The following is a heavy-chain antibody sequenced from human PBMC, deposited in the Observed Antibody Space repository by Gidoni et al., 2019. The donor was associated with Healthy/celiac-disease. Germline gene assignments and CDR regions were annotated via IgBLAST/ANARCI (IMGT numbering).Heavy chain of an antibody. CDR3: ANILEDSGYEYFDY. Sequence: SYYWGWIRQPPGKGLEWIGSIYYSGSTYYNPSLKSRVTISVDTSKNQFSLKLSSVTAADTAVYYCANILEDSGYEYFDYWGQGTLVTVSS. J-gene: IGHJ4*02. CDR2: IYYSGST. V-gene: IGHV4-39*01. CDR1: SYY. D-gene: IGHD5-12*01.